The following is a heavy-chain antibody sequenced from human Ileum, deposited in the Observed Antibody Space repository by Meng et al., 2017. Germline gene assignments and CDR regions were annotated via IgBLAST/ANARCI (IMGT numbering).Heavy chain of an antibody. D-gene: IGHD2-15*01. CDR1: GGSFRDYY. Sequence: QVQLNQWGGGMCEPSETLSLTCAVYGGSFRDYYWSWIRQAPGKGLEWIGEIKHSGVTKYNPSHKSRVSISVNSSKNQLSLKVTSVTAADTAVYYCALLLVVDSSTLDDYWGQGTLVTVSS. J-gene: IGHJ4*02. CDR3: ALLLVVDSSTLDDY. V-gene: IGHV4-34*01. CDR2: IKHSGVT.